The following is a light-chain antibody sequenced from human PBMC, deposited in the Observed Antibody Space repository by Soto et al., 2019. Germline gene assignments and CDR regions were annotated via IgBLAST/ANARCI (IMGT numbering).Light chain of an antibody. Sequence: QSALTQPPSASGSPGQSVTISCTGTSSDVGGYKYVSWYQQHPGKAPKLTIYEVSERPSGVPDRFSGSKSGNTASLTVSGLQAEDEADYYCSSYAGSNNFVIFGGGTKVTVL. CDR3: SSYAGSNNFVI. CDR2: EVS. CDR1: SSDVGGYKY. J-gene: IGLJ2*01. V-gene: IGLV2-8*01.